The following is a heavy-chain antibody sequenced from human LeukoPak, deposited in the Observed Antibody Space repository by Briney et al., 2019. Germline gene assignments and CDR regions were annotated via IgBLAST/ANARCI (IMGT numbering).Heavy chain of an antibody. CDR1: GGSISSYY. V-gene: IGHV4-59*01. D-gene: IGHD2-2*01. Sequence: SETLSLTCTVSGGSISSYYWSWIRQPPGKGLEWIGYTYYSGSTNYNPSLKSRVTISVDTSKNQFSLKLSSVTAADTAVYYCARGDGYCSSTSCFFDAFDIWGQGTMVTVSS. J-gene: IGHJ3*02. CDR3: ARGDGYCSSTSCFFDAFDI. CDR2: TYYSGST.